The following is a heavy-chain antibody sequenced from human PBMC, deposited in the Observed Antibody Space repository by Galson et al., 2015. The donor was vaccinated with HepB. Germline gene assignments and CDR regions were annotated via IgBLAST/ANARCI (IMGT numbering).Heavy chain of an antibody. Sequence: LSLTCAISGGSISSGSYYWNWIRQHPRKGLEWIGYIDYSGSTYYNPSLLGRVSMSVDTSKNQFSLKLSSVTAADTALYYCARSYTTNPFFDYWGQGTLATVSS. CDR3: ARSYTTNPFFDY. CDR1: GGSISSGSYY. CDR2: IDYSGST. J-gene: IGHJ4*02. V-gene: IGHV4-31*11. D-gene: IGHD3-16*02.